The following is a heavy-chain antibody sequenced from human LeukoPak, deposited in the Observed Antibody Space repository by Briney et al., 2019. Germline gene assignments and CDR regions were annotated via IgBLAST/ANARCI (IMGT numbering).Heavy chain of an antibody. D-gene: IGHD4-17*01. Sequence: GGSLRLPCAASGFSVSSNYMSWVRQAPGKGLEWVSIIYSGGGTYYADSVKGRFTISRDNSKNTLYLQMNSLRAEDTAVYYCAKDQEEVTTPFDYWGQGTLVTVSS. CDR2: IYSGGGT. V-gene: IGHV3-53*01. J-gene: IGHJ4*02. CDR3: AKDQEEVTTPFDY. CDR1: GFSVSSNY.